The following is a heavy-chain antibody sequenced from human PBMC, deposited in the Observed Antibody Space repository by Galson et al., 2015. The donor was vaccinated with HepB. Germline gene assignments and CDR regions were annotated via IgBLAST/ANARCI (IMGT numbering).Heavy chain of an antibody. D-gene: IGHD2-21*02. J-gene: IGHJ4*02. Sequence: SLRLSCAASGFTFSSYGMHWVRQAPGKGLEWVAVISYDGSNKYYADSVKGRFTISRDNSKNTLYLQMNSLRAEDTAVYYCAKSYCGGDCYTLGVGYWGQGTLVTVSS. CDR2: ISYDGSNK. CDR1: GFTFSSYG. CDR3: AKSYCGGDCYTLGVGY. V-gene: IGHV3-30*18.